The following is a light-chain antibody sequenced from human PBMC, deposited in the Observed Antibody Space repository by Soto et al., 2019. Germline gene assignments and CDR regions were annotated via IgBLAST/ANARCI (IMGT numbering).Light chain of an antibody. Sequence: PGDRVTITRRASQSITSTSIACYQHKPGLAPRLLAYGASRRATGIPDRFSGSGSGTDFTLTISGLEPEDSAVYYCQQFDDSVTFGQGTRLEIK. J-gene: IGKJ5*01. CDR2: GAS. CDR1: QSITSTS. CDR3: QQFDDSVT. V-gene: IGKV3D-20*01.